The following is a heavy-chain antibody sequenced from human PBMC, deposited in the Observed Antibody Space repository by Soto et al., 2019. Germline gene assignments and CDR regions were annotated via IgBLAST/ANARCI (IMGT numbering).Heavy chain of an antibody. CDR2: IRSTTNTYAT. Sequence: GGSLRLSCAASGFTFSGSTTHWVRQASGKGLEWVGRIRSTTNTYATAYAASVKGRFTISRDDSKNTAYLQMNSLKTEDTAVYYCTRPYYYDSSEDAFDIWGQGTMVTVSS. D-gene: IGHD3-22*01. CDR1: GFTFSGST. J-gene: IGHJ3*02. V-gene: IGHV3-73*01. CDR3: TRPYYYDSSEDAFDI.